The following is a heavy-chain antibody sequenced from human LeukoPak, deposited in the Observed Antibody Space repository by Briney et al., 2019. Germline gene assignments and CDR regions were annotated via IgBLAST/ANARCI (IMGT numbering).Heavy chain of an antibody. CDR2: ISSSSSYI. CDR1: GFTFSSYG. J-gene: IGHJ5*02. V-gene: IGHV3-21*01. D-gene: IGHD3-16*01. CDR3: ARDRSGGNWFDP. Sequence: GGSLRLSCAASGFTFSSYGMNWVRQASGKGLEWVSSISSSSSYIYYADSVKGRFTISRDNAKNSLYLQMNSLRAEDTAVYYCARDRSGGNWFDPWGQGTLVTVSS.